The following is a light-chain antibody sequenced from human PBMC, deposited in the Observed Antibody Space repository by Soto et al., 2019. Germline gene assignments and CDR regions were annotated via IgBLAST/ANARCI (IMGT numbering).Light chain of an antibody. CDR2: GAS. V-gene: IGKV3-20*01. Sequence: EIVLTQSPGTLSLSPGERATLSCRASQSVPNNYLAWYQQKSGQAPRRLIFGASFRASGVPDRFSGSGSGTDFTLTISRLEPEDFAVYRCQQYGSSTTFGQGTKVEIK. J-gene: IGKJ1*01. CDR3: QQYGSSTT. CDR1: QSVPNNY.